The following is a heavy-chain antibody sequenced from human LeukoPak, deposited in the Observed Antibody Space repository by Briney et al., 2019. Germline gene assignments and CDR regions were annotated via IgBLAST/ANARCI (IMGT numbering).Heavy chain of an antibody. Sequence: GGSLRLSCAASGFTFSSYSMNWVRQAPGGGLEWVSSISSSSSYIYYANSVKGRFTISRDNAKNSLYLQMNSLRAEDTAVYYCARYCYGIVGATCYAFDIWGQGTMVTVSS. CDR1: GFTFSSYS. D-gene: IGHD1-26*01. CDR3: ARYCYGIVGATCYAFDI. J-gene: IGHJ3*02. CDR2: ISSSSSYI. V-gene: IGHV3-21*01.